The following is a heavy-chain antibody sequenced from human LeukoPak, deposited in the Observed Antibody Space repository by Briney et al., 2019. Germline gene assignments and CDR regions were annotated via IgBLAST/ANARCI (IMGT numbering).Heavy chain of an antibody. D-gene: IGHD2/OR15-2a*01. CDR2: IYSGGST. Sequence: GGSLRLSCAASGLTVSSNYMSWVRQAPGKGLEWVSVIYSGGSTYYADSVKGRFTISRDNSKNTLYLQMNSLRAEDTAVYYCARERTTIVSGTTIGAYWGQGTLVTVSS. CDR1: GLTVSSNY. J-gene: IGHJ4*02. V-gene: IGHV3-66*01. CDR3: ARERTTIVSGTTIGAY.